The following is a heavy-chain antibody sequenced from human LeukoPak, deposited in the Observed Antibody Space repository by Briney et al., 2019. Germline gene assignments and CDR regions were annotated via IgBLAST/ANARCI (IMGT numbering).Heavy chain of an antibody. CDR1: GGSISSGSYY. J-gene: IGHJ6*03. CDR2: IYTSGST. Sequence: SQTLCLTCTVSGGSISSGSYYWSWIRQPAGKGLEWIGRIYTSGSTNYNPSLKSRVTISVDTSKNQFSLKLSSVTAADTAVYYCARVDYYYMDVWGKGTTVTVSS. CDR3: ARVDYYYMDV. V-gene: IGHV4-61*02.